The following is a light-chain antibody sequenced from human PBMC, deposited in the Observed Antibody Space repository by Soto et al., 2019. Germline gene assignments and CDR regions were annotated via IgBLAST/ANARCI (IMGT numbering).Light chain of an antibody. CDR3: QQYYGIPLT. CDR2: WAS. Sequence: DIVMTQSPDSLAVSLGERATINCKSSRSLLHDSNKENFLAWYQKKPGQPPKLLFYWASTRESGVPERFSGSGSETDFTLTSSSLRAEDVAVYYCQQYYGIPLTFGGGTKVDIK. CDR1: RSLLHDSNKENF. V-gene: IGKV4-1*01. J-gene: IGKJ4*01.